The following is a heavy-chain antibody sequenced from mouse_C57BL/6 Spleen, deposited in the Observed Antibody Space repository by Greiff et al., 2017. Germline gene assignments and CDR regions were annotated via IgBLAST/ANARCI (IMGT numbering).Heavy chain of an antibody. V-gene: IGHV5-16*01. CDR3: ARDNYLYAMDD. D-gene: IGHD1-1*01. CDR2: INYDGSST. J-gene: IGHJ4*01. Sequence: DVKLVESEGGLVQPGSSMKLSCTASGFTFSDYYMAWVRQVPEKGLEWVANINYDGSSTYYLDSLKSRFIISRDNAKNILYLQMSSLKSEDTATYYCARDNYLYAMDDWGQGTSVTVSS. CDR1: GFTFSDYY.